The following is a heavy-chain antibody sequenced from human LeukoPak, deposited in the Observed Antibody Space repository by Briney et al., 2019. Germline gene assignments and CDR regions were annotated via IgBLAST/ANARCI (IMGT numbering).Heavy chain of an antibody. CDR2: IYPGDSDT. Sequence: GESLKISCKGSGYSFTSYWIGWVRQMPGKGLEWMGIIYPGDSDTRYSPSFQGQVTISADKSISTAYLQWNSLKASDTAMYYCARHSGRYCSGTNCYSLWVDHWGQGTLVTVSS. J-gene: IGHJ4*02. CDR3: ARHSGRYCSGTNCYSLWVDH. D-gene: IGHD2-2*01. CDR1: GYSFTSYW. V-gene: IGHV5-51*01.